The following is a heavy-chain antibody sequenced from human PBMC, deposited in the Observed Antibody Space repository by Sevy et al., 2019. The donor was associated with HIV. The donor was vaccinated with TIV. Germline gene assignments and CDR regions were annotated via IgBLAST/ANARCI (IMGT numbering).Heavy chain of an antibody. Sequence: GGSLRLSCAASGFTFSNAWMSWVRQAPGKGLEWVGRIKSKTDGGTTDYAAPVKGRFTISRDDSKNTLYLQMNSLKTEDTAVDYCTTDRVRSIAVSGTYYYDSSGMDVWGQGTTVTVSS. V-gene: IGHV3-15*01. CDR2: IKSKTDGGTT. CDR1: GFTFSNAW. J-gene: IGHJ6*02. D-gene: IGHD3-22*01. CDR3: TTDRVRSIAVSGTYYYDSSGMDV.